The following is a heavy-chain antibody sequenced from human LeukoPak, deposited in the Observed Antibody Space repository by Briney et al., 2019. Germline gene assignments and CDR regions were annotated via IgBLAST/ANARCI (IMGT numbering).Heavy chain of an antibody. CDR1: GFTFSSYA. CDR2: ISGSGGST. D-gene: IGHD2-2*01. J-gene: IGHJ6*02. CDR3: AKDRVPAAVLDAMDV. V-gene: IGHV3-23*01. Sequence: GGSLRLSCAASGFTFSSYAMSWVRQAPGKGLEWVSAISGSGGSTYYADSVEGRFSISRDNSKNTLYLQMNSLRAEDTAVYYCAKDRVPAAVLDAMDVWGQGTTVTVSS.